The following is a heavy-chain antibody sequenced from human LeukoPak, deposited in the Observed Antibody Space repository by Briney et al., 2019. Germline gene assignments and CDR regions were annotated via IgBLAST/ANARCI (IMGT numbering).Heavy chain of an antibody. CDR1: GGSISSGGYS. D-gene: IGHD2-2*01. V-gene: IGHV4-30-2*01. Sequence: PSQTLSLTCAVYGGSISSGGYSWSWIRQPPGKGLEWIGYIYHSGSAYYNPSLKSRVTISVDRSKNQFSLKLSSVTAADTAVYYCARGAVPAAIVWFDPWGQGTLVTVSS. J-gene: IGHJ5*02. CDR2: IYHSGSA. CDR3: ARGAVPAAIVWFDP.